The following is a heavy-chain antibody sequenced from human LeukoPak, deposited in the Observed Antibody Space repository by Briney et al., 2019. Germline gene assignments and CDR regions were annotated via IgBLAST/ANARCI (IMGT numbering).Heavy chain of an antibody. V-gene: IGHV1-2*02. Sequence: ASVKVSCKASGYTFTAYYLHWVRQAPGQGLEWMGWVSPKSGGTGYAQKFQGRVTMTRDTSITTAYMELSSLTSDDTAMYYCARDGIYSTSFDAYDIWGQGTMVTVSS. CDR1: GYTFTAYY. D-gene: IGHD6-6*01. J-gene: IGHJ3*02. CDR3: ARDGIYSTSFDAYDI. CDR2: VSPKSGGT.